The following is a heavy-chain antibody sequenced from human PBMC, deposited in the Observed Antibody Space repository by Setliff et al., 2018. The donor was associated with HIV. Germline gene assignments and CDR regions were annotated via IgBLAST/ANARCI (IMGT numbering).Heavy chain of an antibody. CDR2: IHYSGNT. J-gene: IGHJ3*02. CDR1: GGSISSYY. Sequence: TLSLTCTVSGGSISSYYWSWIRQPPGKGLEWIGYIHYSGNTYYNPSLKSRLTISVDTSKNQFSLNLSSVTAADTAVYYCAREKGRYFDWSHTRDAFDIWGQGTMVTVSS. V-gene: IGHV4-59*12. D-gene: IGHD3-9*01. CDR3: AREKGRYFDWSHTRDAFDI.